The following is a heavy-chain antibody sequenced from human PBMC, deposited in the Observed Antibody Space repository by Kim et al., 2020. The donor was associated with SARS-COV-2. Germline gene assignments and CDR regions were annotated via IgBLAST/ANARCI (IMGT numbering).Heavy chain of an antibody. J-gene: IGHJ4*02. CDR3: ARDLGVATHFDY. Sequence: NYAQKLQGRVTMTTDTSTSTAYMELRSLRSDDTAVYYCARDLGVATHFDYWGQGTLVTVSS. V-gene: IGHV1-18*01. D-gene: IGHD5-12*01.